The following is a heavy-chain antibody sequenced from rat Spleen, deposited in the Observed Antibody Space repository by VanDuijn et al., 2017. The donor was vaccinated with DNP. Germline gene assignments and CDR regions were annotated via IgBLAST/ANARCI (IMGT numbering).Heavy chain of an antibody. Sequence: EVQLVESGGGLVQPGGSLKLSCVASGFTFNNHWMIWLRQAPGKGLEWVASITNAGGSTYYPDSLKGRLTISRDSAKSTLYLQMNSLRSEDTATYYCTRINYGGYPSYAMDAWCQGTSVAVSS. CDR2: ITNAGGST. CDR1: GFTFNNHW. V-gene: IGHV5-31*01. D-gene: IGHD1-11*01. J-gene: IGHJ4*01. CDR3: TRINYGGYPSYAMDA.